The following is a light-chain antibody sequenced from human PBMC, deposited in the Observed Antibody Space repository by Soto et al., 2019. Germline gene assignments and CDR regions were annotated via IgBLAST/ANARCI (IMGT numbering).Light chain of an antibody. V-gene: IGKV1-5*03. CDR1: QSISSW. J-gene: IGKJ1*01. CDR2: KAF. Sequence: DIQMTQSPSTLSASVGDRVTITCRASQSISSWLAWYQQKPGKAPKLLIYKAFSLESGVPSRFSGSGSGTEFTLTIRSLQPDDFATHYCQQYNSYPWTFGQGTKVEIK. CDR3: QQYNSYPWT.